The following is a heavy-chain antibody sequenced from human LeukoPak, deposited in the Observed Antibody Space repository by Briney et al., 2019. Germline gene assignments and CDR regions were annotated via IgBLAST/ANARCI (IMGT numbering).Heavy chain of an antibody. J-gene: IGHJ4*02. CDR3: ARDYGEYYYDSSGYYGGFDY. V-gene: IGHV3-64*01. D-gene: IGHD3-22*01. CDR2: ISSNGGST. CDR1: GFTFSSYA. Sequence: AGGSLRLSCAASGFTFSSYAMHWVRQAPGKGLEYVSAISSNGGSTYYANSVKGRFTISRDNAKNSLYLQMNSLRAEDTAVYYCARDYGEYYYDSSGYYGGFDYWGQGTLVTVSS.